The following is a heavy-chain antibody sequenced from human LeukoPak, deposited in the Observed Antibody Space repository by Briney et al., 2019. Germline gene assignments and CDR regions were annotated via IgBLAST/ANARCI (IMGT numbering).Heavy chain of an antibody. CDR1: GGSISSYY. J-gene: IGHJ4*02. CDR3: ERSRGYSYCFDY. D-gene: IGHD5-18*01. V-gene: IGHV4-59*01. Sequence: SETLSLTCTVSGGSISSYYWSWIRQPPGKGLEWIGYIYYSGSTNYNPSLKSRDTISVNTSKNQFSLKLSSVTTAGTAVYYCERSRGYSYCFDYGGQRNLVTVSS. CDR2: IYYSGST.